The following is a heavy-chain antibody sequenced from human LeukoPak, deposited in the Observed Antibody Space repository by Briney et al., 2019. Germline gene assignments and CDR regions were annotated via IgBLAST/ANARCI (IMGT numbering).Heavy chain of an antibody. CDR3: SRVRGYNWERAFDY. V-gene: IGHV1-18*01. CDR1: GYTFTSYG. Sequence: ASVKVSCKASGYTFTSYGISWVRQAPGQGLEWMGWISAYNGNTNYAQKLQGRVTMTTDTSTSTAYMELRSLRSDDTAVYYCSRVRGYNWERAFDYWGQGTLVTVSS. CDR2: ISAYNGNT. D-gene: IGHD5-24*01. J-gene: IGHJ4*02.